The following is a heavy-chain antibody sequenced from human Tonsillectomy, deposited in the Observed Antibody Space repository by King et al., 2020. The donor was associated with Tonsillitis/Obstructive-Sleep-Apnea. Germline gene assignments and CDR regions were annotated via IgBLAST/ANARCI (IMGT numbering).Heavy chain of an antibody. D-gene: IGHD4-17*01. J-gene: IGHJ4*02. CDR2: IYYSGST. V-gene: IGHV4-59*01. CDR3: ARSIADYGSWYYFDY. Sequence: VQLQESGPGLVKPSETLSLTCTVSGGSISSYYWSWIRQPPGKGLEWIGYIYYSGSTNYNPSLKSRVTISVDTSKNQSSLKLSSVTAAGTAVYYCARSIADYGSWYYFDYWGQGTLVTVSS. CDR1: GGSISSYY.